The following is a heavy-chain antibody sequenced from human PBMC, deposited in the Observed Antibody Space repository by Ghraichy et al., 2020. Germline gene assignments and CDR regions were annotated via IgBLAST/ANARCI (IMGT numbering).Heavy chain of an antibody. Sequence: GGSLRLSCVGSGFTLSGYSMNWVRQSPGKGLEWVSYITSSGRTISYADSVKGRFTISRDNAQNSLHLQMNNLRDEDTAVYYCARGSKVVRFYYYDGRDVWGQGTTVTVSS. V-gene: IGHV3-48*02. J-gene: IGHJ6*02. CDR1: GFTLSGYS. CDR3: ARGSKVVRFYYYDGRDV. CDR2: ITSSGRTI. D-gene: IGHD4-23*01.